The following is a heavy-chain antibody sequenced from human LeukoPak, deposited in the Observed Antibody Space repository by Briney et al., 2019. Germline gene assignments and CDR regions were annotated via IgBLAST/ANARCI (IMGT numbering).Heavy chain of an antibody. CDR2: IYYSGST. CDR1: GGSISSYY. V-gene: IGHV4-59*01. Sequence: PSETLSLTCTVSGGSISSYYWSWIRQPPGKGLEWIGYIYYSGSTNYNPSLKSRVTISVDTSKNQFSPKLSSVTAADTAVYYCARALRYFDWFPSYYYYGMDVWGQGTTVTVSS. J-gene: IGHJ6*02. D-gene: IGHD3-9*01. CDR3: ARALRYFDWFPSYYYYGMDV.